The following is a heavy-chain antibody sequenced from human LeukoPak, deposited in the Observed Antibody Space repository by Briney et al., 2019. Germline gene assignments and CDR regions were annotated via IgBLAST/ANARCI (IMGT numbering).Heavy chain of an antibody. J-gene: IGHJ4*02. Sequence: SETLSLTCTVSGGSISSYYWSWIRQPPGKGLEWIGYIYYSGSTNYNPSLKSRVTISVDTSKNQFSLRLSSVTAADTAVYYCARGAYCGGDCYSPVYFDYWGQGTLVTVSS. CDR2: IYYSGST. D-gene: IGHD2-21*02. CDR3: ARGAYCGGDCYSPVYFDY. V-gene: IGHV4-59*08. CDR1: GGSISSYY.